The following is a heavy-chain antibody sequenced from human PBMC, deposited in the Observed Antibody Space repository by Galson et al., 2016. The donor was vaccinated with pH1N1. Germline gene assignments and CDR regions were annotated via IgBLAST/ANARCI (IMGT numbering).Heavy chain of an antibody. Sequence: QSGAEVKKPGESLRISCKGSGFSFTSYWIGWVRQMPGKGLEWMGVIYPGDSDTRYSSSFQGQVTISADKSISTAYLQWSSLKASDTAMYYCAKYYYDSSGSGAIGTFDIWGQGTMVTVSS. D-gene: IGHD3-22*01. CDR2: IYPGDSDT. CDR1: GFSFTSYW. J-gene: IGHJ3*02. CDR3: AKYYYDSSGSGAIGTFDI. V-gene: IGHV5-51*01.